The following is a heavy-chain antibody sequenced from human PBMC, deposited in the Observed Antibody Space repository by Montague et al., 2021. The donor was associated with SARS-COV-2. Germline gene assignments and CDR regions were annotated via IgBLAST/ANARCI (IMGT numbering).Heavy chain of an antibody. CDR1: GGSISSYY. CDR3: ARKGGGRSDLAY. V-gene: IGHV4-59*12. CDR2: ISYSGST. D-gene: IGHD1-26*01. Sequence: SETLSLTCTVSGGSISSYYWSWIRQPPGRGLLWIGYISYSGSTNYNPSLKSRVSMSVDKSWNQFSLRLTSVTAADTAIYYCARKGGGRSDLAYWGQGTLVTVSS. J-gene: IGHJ4*02.